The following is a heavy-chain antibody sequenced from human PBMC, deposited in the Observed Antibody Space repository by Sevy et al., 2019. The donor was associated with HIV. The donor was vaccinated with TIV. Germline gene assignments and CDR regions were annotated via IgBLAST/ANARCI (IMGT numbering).Heavy chain of an antibody. CDR1: EFTFSGSA. J-gene: IGHJ4*02. CDR3: TSSDFITAAGPFDY. V-gene: IGHV3-73*01. Sequence: GGSLRLSCAASEFTFSGSAMHWVRQASGKGLEWVGRIRSKANTYATAYAASVKGRFTISRDDSKNTAYLQMNSLKTEDTAVYYCTSSDFITAAGPFDYWGQGTLVTVSS. CDR2: IRSKANTYAT. D-gene: IGHD6-13*01.